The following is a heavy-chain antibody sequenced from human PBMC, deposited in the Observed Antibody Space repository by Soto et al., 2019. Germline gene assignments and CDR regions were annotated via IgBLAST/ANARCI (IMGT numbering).Heavy chain of an antibody. CDR2: IVVGSGNT. CDR3: AADYVVPADTVYNYYGMDV. J-gene: IGHJ6*02. CDR1: GFTFTSSA. Sequence: GASVKVSCKASGFTFTSSAVQWVRQARGQRLEWIGWIVVGSGNTNYAQKFQERVTITRDMSTSTAYMELSSLRSEDTAVYYCAADYVVPADTVYNYYGMDVSGQGTTVTVYS. D-gene: IGHD2-2*01. V-gene: IGHV1-58*01.